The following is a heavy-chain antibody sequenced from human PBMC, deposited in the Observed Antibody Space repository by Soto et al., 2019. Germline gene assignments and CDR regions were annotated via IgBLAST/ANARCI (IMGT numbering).Heavy chain of an antibody. J-gene: IGHJ4*02. Sequence: SETLSLTCAVSGGSISSGGYSWSWIRQPPGKGLEWIGYIYQSGSTHYNPSLKSRVTISVDRSKNQFSLKLSSVTAADTAVYYCARAQVVRGVIKFDYWGQGTLVTVSS. D-gene: IGHD3-10*01. CDR1: GGSISSGGYS. CDR3: ARAQVVRGVIKFDY. V-gene: IGHV4-30-2*01. CDR2: IYQSGST.